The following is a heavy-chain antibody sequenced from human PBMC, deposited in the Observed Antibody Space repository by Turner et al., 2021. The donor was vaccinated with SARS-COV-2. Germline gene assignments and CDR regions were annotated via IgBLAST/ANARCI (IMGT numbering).Heavy chain of an antibody. CDR3: ARRLLSPLGGVDV. CDR1: GGSISSVSYY. Sequence: QLQLQESGPGLVKPSETLSLTCTVSGGSISSVSYYWGWIRQPPGKGLEWIGNVYYSGTTYYNPSLKSRVTISVDTSKNQFSLKLTSVTAADTAVYYCARRLLSPLGGVDVWGQGTTVTVS. J-gene: IGHJ6*02. V-gene: IGHV4-39*01. D-gene: IGHD3-10*01. CDR2: VYYSGTT.